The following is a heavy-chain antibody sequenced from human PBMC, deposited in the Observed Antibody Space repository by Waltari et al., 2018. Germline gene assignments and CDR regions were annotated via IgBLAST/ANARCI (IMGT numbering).Heavy chain of an antibody. Sequence: VQLVQSGGEVKTPGSSVKVYCQASGGSFGGYGVSWVRQAPGQGLEWMGVIIPMFGIPDFSQKFQDRLTITADESTNTVYMELSSLTSEDTAIYYCARHELGISQYYYNMYVWGQGTTVTISS. CDR2: IIPMFGIP. CDR1: GGSFGGYG. D-gene: IGHD7-27*01. CDR3: ARHELGISQYYYNMYV. J-gene: IGHJ6*03. V-gene: IGHV1-69*12.